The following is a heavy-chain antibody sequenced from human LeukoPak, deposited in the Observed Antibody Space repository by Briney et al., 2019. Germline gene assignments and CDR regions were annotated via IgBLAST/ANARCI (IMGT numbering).Heavy chain of an antibody. CDR3: ARLNMTPAGFDS. Sequence: PSQTLSLTCTVSGDSISSGGYYWGWIRQPPGKGLEWIGYIDHSGSTYHNPSLKSRVTISVDRSKNQFSLKLSSVTAADTAVFYCARLNMTPAGFDSWGQGTLLTVSS. D-gene: IGHD2-2*01. V-gene: IGHV4-30-2*01. J-gene: IGHJ4*02. CDR2: IDHSGST. CDR1: GDSISSGGYY.